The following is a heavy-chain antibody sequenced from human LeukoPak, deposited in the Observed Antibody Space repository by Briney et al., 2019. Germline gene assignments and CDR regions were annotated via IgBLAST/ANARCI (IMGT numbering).Heavy chain of an antibody. CDR3: ARLVVVAAGIDY. V-gene: IGHV3-21*04. Sequence: GGSLRPSCAASGFTFSSYSMNWVRQAPGKGLEWVSSISSSSSYIYYADSVKGRFTISRDNAKNSLYLQMNSLRAEDTAVYYCARLVVVAAGIDYWGQGTLVTVSS. J-gene: IGHJ4*02. D-gene: IGHD2-15*01. CDR2: ISSSSSYI. CDR1: GFTFSSYS.